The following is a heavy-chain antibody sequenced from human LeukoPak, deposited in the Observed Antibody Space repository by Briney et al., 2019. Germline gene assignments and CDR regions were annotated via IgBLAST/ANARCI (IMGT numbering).Heavy chain of an antibody. V-gene: IGHV1-18*01. D-gene: IGHD3-10*01. CDR1: RYTFTSYG. CDR2: ISAYNGNT. CDR3: ARDRPEWFGESFDY. Sequence: ASVKVSCKASRYTFTSYGISWVRQAPGQGLEWMGRISAYNGNTNYAQKLQGRVTMTTDTSTSTAYMELRRLRSDNTDVYYCARDRPEWFGESFDYWGQGTLVTVSS. J-gene: IGHJ4*02.